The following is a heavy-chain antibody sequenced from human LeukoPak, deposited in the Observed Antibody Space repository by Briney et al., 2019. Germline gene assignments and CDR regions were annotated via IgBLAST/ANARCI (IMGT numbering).Heavy chain of an antibody. CDR2: INPNSGGT. D-gene: IGHD4-17*01. J-gene: IGHJ5*02. Sequence: ASVKVSCKASGYTFTGYYMHWVRQAPGQGLEWMGWINPNSGGTNYAQKFQGRVTMTRDTSISTAYMELGRLRSDDTAVYYYARALNDYGDYDPLNWFDPWGQGTLVTVSS. CDR1: GYTFTGYY. CDR3: ARALNDYGDYDPLNWFDP. V-gene: IGHV1-2*02.